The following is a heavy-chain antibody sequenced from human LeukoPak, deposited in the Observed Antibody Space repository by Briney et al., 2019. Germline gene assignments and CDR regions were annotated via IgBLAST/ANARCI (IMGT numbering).Heavy chain of an antibody. D-gene: IGHD1-14*01. Sequence: GGSLRLSCAASRFTFSSDSMNWVRQGPGKGLEWVSSISSSGSYIYYADSVKGRFTISRDNAKNSLYLQMNSLRAEDTAVYYCAKDHRPVSRIKIGTGSDYWGQGTLVTVSS. CDR1: RFTFSSDS. CDR2: ISSSGSYI. J-gene: IGHJ4*02. V-gene: IGHV3-21*04. CDR3: AKDHRPVSRIKIGTGSDY.